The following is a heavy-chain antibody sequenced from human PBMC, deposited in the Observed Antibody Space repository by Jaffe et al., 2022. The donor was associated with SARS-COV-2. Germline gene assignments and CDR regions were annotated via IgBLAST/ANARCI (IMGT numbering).Heavy chain of an antibody. V-gene: IGHV4-4*07. CDR3: ARDRVWFGEAPRRSYYYYGMDV. D-gene: IGHD3-10*01. CDR2: IYTSGST. Sequence: QVQLQESGPGLVKPSETLSLTCTVSGGSISSYYWSWIRQPAGKGLEWIGRIYTSGSTNYNPSLKSRVTMSVDTSKNQFSLKLSSVTAADTAVYYCARDRVWFGEAPRRSYYYYGMDVWGQGTTVTVSS. CDR1: GGSISSYY. J-gene: IGHJ6*02.